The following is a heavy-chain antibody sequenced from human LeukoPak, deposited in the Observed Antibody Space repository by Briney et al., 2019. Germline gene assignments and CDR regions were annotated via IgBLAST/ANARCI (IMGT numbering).Heavy chain of an antibody. Sequence: SETLSLTCTVSGYSISRGYYWGWIRQPPGKGLEWIGSIYHSGSTYYNPSLKSRVTISVDTSKNQFSLKLSSVTAADTAVYYCALIGYCSGGSCYSGYGMDVWGQGTTVTVSS. CDR3: ALIGYCSGGSCYSGYGMDV. V-gene: IGHV4-38-2*02. CDR1: GYSISRGYY. J-gene: IGHJ6*02. D-gene: IGHD2-15*01. CDR2: IYHSGST.